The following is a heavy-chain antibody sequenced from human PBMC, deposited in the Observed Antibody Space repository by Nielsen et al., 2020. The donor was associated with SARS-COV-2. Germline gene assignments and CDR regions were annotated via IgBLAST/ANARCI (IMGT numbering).Heavy chain of an antibody. J-gene: IGHJ5*02. CDR2: ISWNSGSI. Sequence: GGSLRLSCAASGFTFDDYAMHWVRQAPGKGLEWVSGISWNSGSIGYADSVKGRFTISRDNSKNTLYLQMNSLRAEDTAVYYCARDRAYSSSWNRKKNWFDPWGQGTLVTVSS. V-gene: IGHV3-9*01. CDR3: ARDRAYSSSWNRKKNWFDP. CDR1: GFTFDDYA. D-gene: IGHD6-13*01.